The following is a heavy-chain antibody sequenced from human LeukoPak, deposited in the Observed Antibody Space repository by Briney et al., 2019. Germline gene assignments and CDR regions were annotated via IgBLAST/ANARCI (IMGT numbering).Heavy chain of an antibody. V-gene: IGHV3-21*01. CDR3: AREPDTMPRP. CDR1: GFTFSTYT. CDR2: ISAGSTYI. J-gene: IGHJ5*02. Sequence: PGGSLRLSCAASGFTFSTYTMNWVRQAPGKGLEWVSSISAGSTYIYYADSVKGRFTVSRDNTEISLYLQMNSLRAEDTAVYYCAREPDTMPRPWGQGTLVTVSS. D-gene: IGHD2-2*01.